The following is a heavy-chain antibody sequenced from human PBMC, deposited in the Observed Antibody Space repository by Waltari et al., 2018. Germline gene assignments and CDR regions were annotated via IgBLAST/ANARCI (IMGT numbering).Heavy chain of an antibody. CDR3: AREVPGGACYFDY. V-gene: IGHV3-7*04. CDR1: GFSFSTYW. D-gene: IGHD1-26*01. Sequence: EVQLVESGGGLVQPGGSLRLSCVASGFSFSTYWMSWVRQTPGKGVEWVANRNQDGSQKNYGDSVKGRFTISRDNAKNSLYLEMNSLRADDTAVYYCAREVPGGACYFDYWGQGTLVTVSS. J-gene: IGHJ4*02. CDR2: RNQDGSQK.